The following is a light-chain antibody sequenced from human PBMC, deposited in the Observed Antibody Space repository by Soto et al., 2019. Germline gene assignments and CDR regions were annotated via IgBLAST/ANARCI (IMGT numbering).Light chain of an antibody. CDR2: DAS. Sequence: EKVMRQSPATLSVSRGEGATLSCRASQSVRSNLSWYQQNPGQPPRLLIYDASSRATGIPSRFSGSGSGADFSLTISRVEPEDFAVYYCHQYGSSPWTLGQGTMVEIK. J-gene: IGKJ1*01. CDR3: HQYGSSPWT. V-gene: IGKV3-20*01. CDR1: QSVRSN.